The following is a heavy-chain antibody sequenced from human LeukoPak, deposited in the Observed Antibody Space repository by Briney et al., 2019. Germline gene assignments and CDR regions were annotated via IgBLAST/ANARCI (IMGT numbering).Heavy chain of an antibody. V-gene: IGHV3-30*18. CDR2: ISHDGSRQ. CDR1: GFTFSTYG. CDR3: AKPQRYCYGGRCFLRALDL. J-gene: IGHJ5*02. Sequence: PGESMRLSCAASGFTFSTYGIHWVRQAPGRGMEWVAIISHDGSRQFFIDSVRGRFTISRDNSKNTVYLQMNSLRPEDTAVYYCAKPQRYCYGGRCFLRALDLWGQGTLVTVSS. D-gene: IGHD2-15*01.